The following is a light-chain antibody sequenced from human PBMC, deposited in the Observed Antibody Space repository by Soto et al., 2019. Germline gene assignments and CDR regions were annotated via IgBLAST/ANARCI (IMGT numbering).Light chain of an antibody. V-gene: IGLV2-8*01. CDR2: EVS. Sequence: SALTQPPSASGSPGQSVTISCTGTSSDVGGYNYVSWYQQHPGKAPNLMIYEVSKRPSGVPDRFSGSKSGNTASLTVSGLQAEDEADYYCSSYAGSNNFGVVFGGGTKLTVL. CDR1: SSDVGGYNY. J-gene: IGLJ2*01. CDR3: SSYAGSNNFGVV.